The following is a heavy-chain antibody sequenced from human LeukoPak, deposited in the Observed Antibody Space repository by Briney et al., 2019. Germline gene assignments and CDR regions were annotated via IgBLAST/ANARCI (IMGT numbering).Heavy chain of an antibody. V-gene: IGHV4-59*08. CDR2: IYSSGHT. J-gene: IGHJ6*03. CDR3: ARQPNYYYYMDV. Sequence: PSETLSLTCSVSGGSISNYYWSWIRQPPGEGLEWIGYIYSSGHTNYKPPLQSRVTLSVDTSKNQVSLKLTSVTAADTAVYYCARQPNYYYYMDVWGKGTTVTVSS. CDR1: GGSISNYY.